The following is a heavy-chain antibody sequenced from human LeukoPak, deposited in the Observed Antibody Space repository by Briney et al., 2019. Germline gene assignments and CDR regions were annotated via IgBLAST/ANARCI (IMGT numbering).Heavy chain of an antibody. CDR1: GGSISSYY. J-gene: IGHJ4*02. CDR2: IYSSGST. Sequence: SETLSLTCSVSGGSISSYYWSWIRQPPGKGLEWIGYIYSSGSTNYNPSLKSRVTMSVDTSKNQFSLKLSSVTAADTAVYYCARDSWDSSLDYWGQGTLVTVSS. V-gene: IGHV4-59*12. D-gene: IGHD3-22*01. CDR3: ARDSWDSSLDY.